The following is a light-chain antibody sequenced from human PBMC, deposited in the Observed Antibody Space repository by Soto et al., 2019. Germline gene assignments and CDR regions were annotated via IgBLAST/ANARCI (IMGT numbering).Light chain of an antibody. CDR1: QSVSIN. Sequence: EIVMTQSPGTLSVSPGERATLSCRASQSVSINLAWYQQKPGQAPRLLIYDASTRATGIPARFSGSGSGTEFTLTIRSLQSKDFAVYYCQQYSASPSITFGQGTRREIK. CDR2: DAS. CDR3: QQYSASPSIT. V-gene: IGKV3D-15*01. J-gene: IGKJ5*01.